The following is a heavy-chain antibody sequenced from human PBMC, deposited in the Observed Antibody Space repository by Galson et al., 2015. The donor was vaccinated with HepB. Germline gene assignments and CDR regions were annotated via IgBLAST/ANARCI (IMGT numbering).Heavy chain of an antibody. J-gene: IGHJ4*02. Sequence: SLRLSCAASGFTFSNYWMHWVRQAPGKGLEWVANIKQDGSETYYVASVKGRFTISRDNAKNSLYLQMNTLRAEDTAVYYCAKDVEGVVESTGYLGSFDYWGQGTLVTVSS. V-gene: IGHV3-7*03. CDR2: IKQDGSET. D-gene: IGHD3-22*01. CDR3: AKDVEGVVESTGYLGSFDY. CDR1: GFTFSNYW.